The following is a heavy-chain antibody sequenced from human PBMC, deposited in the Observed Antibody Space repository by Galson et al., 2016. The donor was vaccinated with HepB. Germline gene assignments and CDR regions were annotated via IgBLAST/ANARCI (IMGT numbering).Heavy chain of an antibody. CDR2: TYYRSKWYR. CDR3: GRGWGYGLGYNWFDP. V-gene: IGHV6-1*01. CDR1: GDSVSNNSAA. Sequence: CAISGDSVSNNSAAWTWIRQSPSRGLEWLGRTYYRSKWYRDYAVSVKSRITINPDTSKNQFSLQMNSVTPEDTAVYYCGRGWGYGLGYNWFDPWGQGTLVTVSS. J-gene: IGHJ5*02. D-gene: IGHD3-10*01.